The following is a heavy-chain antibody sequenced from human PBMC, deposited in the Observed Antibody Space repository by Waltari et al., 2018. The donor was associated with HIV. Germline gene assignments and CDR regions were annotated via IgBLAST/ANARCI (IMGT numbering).Heavy chain of an antibody. J-gene: IGHJ4*02. D-gene: IGHD1-20*01. CDR3: TRDLARYNWNDIPLDY. V-gene: IGHV3-74*01. CDR2: ISSNGTTT. Sequence: ELQLVESGGGLVRPGGSLRPSCEASGFTFSSYWLHWVRQAPGKGLGGVSRISSNGTTTRYADSGKCRFTISKDNAKNTLYLQMNSLRAEDTAVYYCTRDLARYNWNDIPLDYWGQGALVTVSS. CDR1: GFTFSSYW.